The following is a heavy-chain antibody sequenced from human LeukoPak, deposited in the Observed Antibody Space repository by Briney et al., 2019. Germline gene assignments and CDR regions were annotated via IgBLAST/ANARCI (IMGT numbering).Heavy chain of an antibody. J-gene: IGHJ4*02. D-gene: IGHD1-26*01. CDR1: GDSVSSNSAA. CDR3: ARDRNFGGSYNTIDY. V-gene: IGHV6-1*01. CDR2: TYYRSKWY. Sequence: SQTLSLTCAISGDSVSSNSAACSWIRQSPSRGLEWLGRTYYRSKWYNAVSVKSRITINPDTSKNQVSLLLNSVTPEDTAVYYCARDRNFGGSYNTIDYWGQGTLVTVSS.